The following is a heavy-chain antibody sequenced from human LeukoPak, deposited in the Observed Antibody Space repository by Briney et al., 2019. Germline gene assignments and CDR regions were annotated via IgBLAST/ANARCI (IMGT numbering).Heavy chain of an antibody. V-gene: IGHV3-23*01. Sequence: GGSLRLSCLASKFTFNNYAMTWVRQAPGKGLEWVSSISGSGDNMDYADSVKGRFTISRDNSENTLYLQMNSLRGEDTAVYYCARDGYSGSYYRLYYFFMDVWGKGTTVTVSS. CDR1: KFTFNNYA. D-gene: IGHD1-26*01. CDR2: ISGSGDNM. J-gene: IGHJ6*03. CDR3: ARDGYSGSYYRLYYFFMDV.